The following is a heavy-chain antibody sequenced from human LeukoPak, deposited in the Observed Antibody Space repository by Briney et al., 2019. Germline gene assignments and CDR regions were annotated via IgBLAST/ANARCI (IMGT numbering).Heavy chain of an antibody. J-gene: IGHJ4*02. CDR2: ISYDGSSK. D-gene: IGHD3-16*01. V-gene: IGHV3-30*03. CDR1: GFTFSSYW. Sequence: GGSLRLSCAASGFTFSSYWMSWVRQAPGKGLEWVAVISYDGSSKYYADSVKGRFTISRDNSNNILNLQMNSLRAEDTALYYCARAGGHWDYFDYWGQGTLVTVSS. CDR3: ARAGGHWDYFDY.